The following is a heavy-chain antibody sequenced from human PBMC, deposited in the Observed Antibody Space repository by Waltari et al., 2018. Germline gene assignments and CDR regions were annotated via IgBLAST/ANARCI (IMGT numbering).Heavy chain of an antibody. CDR1: GCSITPNYT. CDR3: GRIAFGDDGGYFQY. CDR2: MQYRGST. V-gene: IGHV4-39*01. J-gene: IGHJ1*01. Sequence: QLQLQESGPGLVRPSETLSLTCHVPGCSITPNYTWAWIRQPPGKGLEWMGNMQYRGSTFYNPSLMSRVTISLDTSKNQFSLTLTSVDAADTAVYFCGRIAFGDDGGYFQYWGQGTLVTVSS. D-gene: IGHD4-17*01.